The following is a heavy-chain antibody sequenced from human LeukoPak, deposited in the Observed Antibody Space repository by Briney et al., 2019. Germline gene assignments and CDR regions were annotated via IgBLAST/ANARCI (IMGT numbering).Heavy chain of an antibody. D-gene: IGHD2-21*02. CDR1: GGSFSGYY. J-gene: IGHJ5*02. CDR2: INHSGST. CDR3: AFRYCGGDCYPTWFDP. Sequence: PSETLSLTCAVYGGSFSGYYWRWIRQPPGKGLEWIGEINHSGSTNYNPSLKSRVTISVDTSKNQFSLKLSSVTAADTAVYYCAFRYCGGDCYPTWFDPWGQGTLVTVSS. V-gene: IGHV4-34*01.